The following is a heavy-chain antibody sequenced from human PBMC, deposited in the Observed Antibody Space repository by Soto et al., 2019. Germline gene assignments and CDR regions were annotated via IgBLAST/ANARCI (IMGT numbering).Heavy chain of an antibody. J-gene: IGHJ6*02. CDR2: ISYDGSNK. CDR1: GFTFSSYA. V-gene: IGHV3-30-3*01. Sequence: GGSLRLSCAASGFTFSSYAMHWVRQAPGKGLEWVAVISYDGSNKYYADSVKGRFTISRDNSKNTLYLQMNSLRAEDTAVYYCARDQLHYDFWSGYYLRYYYYGMDVWGQGTTVTVSS. CDR3: ARDQLHYDFWSGYYLRYYYYGMDV. D-gene: IGHD3-3*01.